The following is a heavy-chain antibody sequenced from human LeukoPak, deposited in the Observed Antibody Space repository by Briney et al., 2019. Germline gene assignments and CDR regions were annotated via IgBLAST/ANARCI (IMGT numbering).Heavy chain of an antibody. D-gene: IGHD6-6*01. Sequence: SETLSLTCTVSGGSISSGGYYWSWIRQPPGKGLEWIGYIYHSGSTYYNPSLKSRVTISVDRSKNQFSLKLSSVTAADTAVYYCARVDLAARPVGWFDPWGQGTLVTVSS. CDR3: ARVDLAARPVGWFDP. CDR1: GGSISSGGYY. CDR2: IYHSGST. J-gene: IGHJ5*02. V-gene: IGHV4-30-2*01.